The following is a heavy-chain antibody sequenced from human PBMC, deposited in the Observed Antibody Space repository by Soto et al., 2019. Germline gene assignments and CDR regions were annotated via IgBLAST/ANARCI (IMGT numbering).Heavy chain of an antibody. CDR3: AKDTGFTGSYGSYYFDS. Sequence: PGGSLRLSCAAAGFSFNSYAMSWVRQAPGKGLEWVSAISGTGGRTFYTDSVKGRFTISRDNSMNMLYLQMNSLGAEDTAFYYCAKDTGFTGSYGSYYFDSWGQGTMVTVSS. CDR1: GFSFNSYA. CDR2: ISGTGGRT. V-gene: IGHV3-23*01. D-gene: IGHD1-26*01. J-gene: IGHJ4*02.